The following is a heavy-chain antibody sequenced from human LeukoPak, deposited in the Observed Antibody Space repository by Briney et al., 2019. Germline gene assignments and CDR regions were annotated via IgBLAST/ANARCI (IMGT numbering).Heavy chain of an antibody. CDR3: AKDGQLALDY. V-gene: IGHV3-30*18. J-gene: IGHJ4*02. CDR2: ISYDGSNK. CDR1: GFTFSSYG. Sequence: GGSLRLSCAASGFTFSSYGMHWVRQAPGKGLEWVAVISYDGSNKYYADSVKGRFTISRDNSKNTLYLQMNSLRAEDTAVYYCAKDGQLALDYWGQGTLVTVSS. D-gene: IGHD6-13*01.